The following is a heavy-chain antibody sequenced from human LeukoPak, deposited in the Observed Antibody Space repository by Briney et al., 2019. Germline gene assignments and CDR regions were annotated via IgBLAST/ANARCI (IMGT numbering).Heavy chain of an antibody. V-gene: IGHV3-21*01. CDR1: GFTFSSYS. J-gene: IGHJ6*03. Sequence: GGSLRLSCAASGFTFSSYSMNWVRQAPGKGLEWVSSISSSSSYIYYADSVKGRFTISRDNAKNSLYLQMNSLRAEDTAVYYCARGPSDDFWSGYWNYYYYYMDVWGKGTTVTVSS. CDR3: ARGPSDDFWSGYWNYYYYYMDV. CDR2: ISSSSSYI. D-gene: IGHD3-3*01.